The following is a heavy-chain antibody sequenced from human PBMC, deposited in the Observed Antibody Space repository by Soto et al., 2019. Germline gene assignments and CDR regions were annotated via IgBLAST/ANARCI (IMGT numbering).Heavy chain of an antibody. D-gene: IGHD6-13*01. CDR2: IKSKTDGETT. CDR1: GVTFSNAW. J-gene: IGHJ4*02. Sequence: EVHLVESGGGSVKPGGALRLSCAASGVTFSNAWMTWVRQVPGKGLEWVGRIKSKTDGETTDYAAPVKGRFTISRDDSKNTLYLQMNSLKIEDTAVYYCTTIPGSWVFGYWGQGTLVTVSS. CDR3: TTIPGSWVFGY. V-gene: IGHV3-15*01.